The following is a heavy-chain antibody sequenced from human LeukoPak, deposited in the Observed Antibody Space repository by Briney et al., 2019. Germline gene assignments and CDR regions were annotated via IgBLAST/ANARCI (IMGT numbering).Heavy chain of an antibody. J-gene: IGHJ6*02. Sequence: SVKVSCKASGGIFSSYAISWVRQAPGQGLEWMGRIIPILGIAKYARKFQGRVTITADKSTSTAYMELSSLRSEDTAVYYCARDPRDIVVVPAAIWGYYYYGMDVWGQGTTVTVSS. CDR1: GGIFSSYA. CDR3: ARDPRDIVVVPAAIWGYYYYGMDV. D-gene: IGHD2-2*01. CDR2: IIPILGIA. V-gene: IGHV1-69*04.